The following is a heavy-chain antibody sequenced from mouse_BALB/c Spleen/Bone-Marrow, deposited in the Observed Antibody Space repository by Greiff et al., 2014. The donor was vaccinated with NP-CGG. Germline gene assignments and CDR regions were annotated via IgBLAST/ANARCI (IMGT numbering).Heavy chain of an antibody. CDR3: SRGNKPAIDY. V-gene: IGHV1-76*01. CDR1: GYIFTNSW. Sequence: QVQLQQSGAELVRPGTSVKLSCKASGYIFTNSWMHWVKQRSGRGLEWIARIYPGTGTTNYNEKFKGKATLTADKSSSTAYMQLSIMKLESSAVYFCSRGNKPAIDYWGQGTSLTVSS. J-gene: IGHJ4*01. D-gene: IGHD2-1*01. CDR2: IYPGTGTT.